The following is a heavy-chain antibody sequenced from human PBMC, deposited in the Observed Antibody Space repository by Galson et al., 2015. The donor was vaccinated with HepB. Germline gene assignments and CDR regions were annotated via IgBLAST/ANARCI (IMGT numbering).Heavy chain of an antibody. CDR1: GFTFSKDW. V-gene: IGHV3-7*03. CDR2: IKQDGHEK. CDR3: ARWVARGDSRDYYGMDV. D-gene: IGHD3-10*01. J-gene: IGHJ6*02. Sequence: SLRLSCAASGFTFSKDWMSWVRQAPGKGLEWVANIKQDGHEKYYVDSVEGRFTISRDNAKNSLYLQMNTLRAEDTAVYYCARWVARGDSRDYYGMDVWGQGTTVTVSS.